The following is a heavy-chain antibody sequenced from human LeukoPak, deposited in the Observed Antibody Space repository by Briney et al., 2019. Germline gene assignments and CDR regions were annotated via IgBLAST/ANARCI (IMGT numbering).Heavy chain of an antibody. D-gene: IGHD6-13*01. CDR3: ARDRGIAEADSFDP. CDR1: GYTYTTDG. CDR2: IDTYSGKT. Sequence: ASVKVSFKASGYTYTTDGISWVRQAPGQGLEWMGWIDTYSGKTNYARKFQGRVTMTSDTSTSTAYMELRSLRSDDTAVYYCARDRGIAEADSFDPWGQGTLVTVSS. J-gene: IGHJ5*02. V-gene: IGHV1-18*01.